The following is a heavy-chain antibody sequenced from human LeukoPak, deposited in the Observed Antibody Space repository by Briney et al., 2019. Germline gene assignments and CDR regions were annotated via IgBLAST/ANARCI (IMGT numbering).Heavy chain of an antibody. V-gene: IGHV1-2*02. CDR2: INPNSGGT. CDR3: ARVTYYYDSSGSP. CDR1: GGTFSSYA. D-gene: IGHD3-22*01. J-gene: IGHJ5*02. Sequence: ASVKVSCKASGGTFSSYAISWVRQAPGQGLEWMGWINPNSGGTNYAQKFQGRVTMTRDTSISTAYMELSRLRSDDTAVYYCARVTYYYDSSGSPWGQGTLVTVSS.